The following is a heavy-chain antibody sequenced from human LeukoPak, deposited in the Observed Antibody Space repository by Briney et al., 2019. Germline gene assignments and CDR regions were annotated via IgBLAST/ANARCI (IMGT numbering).Heavy chain of an antibody. V-gene: IGHV4-31*11. CDR1: GGSISSGGYS. D-gene: IGHD2-2*01. Sequence: SETLSLTCAVSGGSISSGGYSWSWIRQPPGEGLEWIGYIYYSGSTYYNPSLKSRVTISVDTSKNQFSLKLSSVTAADTAVYYCARKVVPAAISAFDIWGQGTMVTVSS. CDR2: IYYSGST. J-gene: IGHJ3*02. CDR3: ARKVVPAAISAFDI.